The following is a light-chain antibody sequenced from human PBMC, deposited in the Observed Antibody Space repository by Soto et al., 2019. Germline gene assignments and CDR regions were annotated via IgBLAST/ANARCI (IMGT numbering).Light chain of an antibody. CDR2: DTS. J-gene: IGKJ5*01. CDR3: QQSYSGPIT. Sequence: DFQMTQSPSSLSASVGDRVTISCRASQTVYNYLSWYQQKPGKAPKLLISDTSRLQAGVPLRFRGGGSGTDFTLTIGGLQPEDFATYYCQQSYSGPITFGQGTRVDIK. CDR1: QTVYNY. V-gene: IGKV1-39*01.